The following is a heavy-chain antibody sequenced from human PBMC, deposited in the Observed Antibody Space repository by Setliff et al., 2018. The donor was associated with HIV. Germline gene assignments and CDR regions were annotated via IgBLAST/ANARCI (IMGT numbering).Heavy chain of an antibody. V-gene: IGHV4-34*01. CDR3: ARYDYGDFDY. J-gene: IGHJ4*02. D-gene: IGHD4-17*01. Sequence: SETLSLTCAVFGGSFSGYYWSWIRQPPGKGLEWIGEINHSGSTDYNPSRKSRVTISVDTSKNQFSLNLSSVTAADTAVYYCARYDYGDFDYWGQGTPVTVSS. CDR1: GGSFSGYY. CDR2: INHSGST.